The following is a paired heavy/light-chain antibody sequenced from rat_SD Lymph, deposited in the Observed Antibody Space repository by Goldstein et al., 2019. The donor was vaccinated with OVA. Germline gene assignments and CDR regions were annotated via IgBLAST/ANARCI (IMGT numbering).Light chain of an antibody. Sequence: DVQMTQSPYNLAASPGESVSINCKASKSISKYLAWYQQKPGKANKLLIYDGSTLQSGIPSRFSGSRSGTDFTLTIRSLEPEDFGLYYCQQHNEYPFTFGSGTKLEIK. J-gene: IGKJ5*01. CDR1: KSISKY. V-gene: IGKV16S1*01. CDR2: DGS. CDR3: QQHNEYPFT.
Heavy chain of an antibody. D-gene: IGHD1-9*01. J-gene: IGHJ4*01. CDR1: GFTFSDYA. V-gene: IGHV5-17*01. CDR2: ISDDGSRT. Sequence: EVQLVESGGGLVQPGRSLKLSCAASGFTFSDYAMAWVRQAPKKGLEWVATISDDGSRTYYRDSVKGRFTISRDNAKSTLYLQMDSLRSEDTATYYCARHPLYYGYNYGYAMDAWGQGTSVTVSS. CDR3: ARHPLYYGYNYGYAMDA.